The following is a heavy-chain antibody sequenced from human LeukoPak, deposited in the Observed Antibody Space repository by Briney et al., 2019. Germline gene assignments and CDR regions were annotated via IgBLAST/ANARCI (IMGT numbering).Heavy chain of an antibody. Sequence: ASVKVSCKASGYTFSSYGISWVRQARGQGLEWMGWINVYNGNTNYAQKVQERVTMTTDTSTSTAFMELRSLRSDDTAVYYCARRSMTTALSHFDYWGQGTLVTVSS. CDR1: GYTFSSYG. J-gene: IGHJ4*02. D-gene: IGHD4-17*01. CDR2: INVYNGNT. V-gene: IGHV1-18*01. CDR3: ARRSMTTALSHFDY.